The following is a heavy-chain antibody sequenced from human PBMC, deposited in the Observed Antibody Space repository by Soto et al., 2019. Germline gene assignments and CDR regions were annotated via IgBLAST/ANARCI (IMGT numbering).Heavy chain of an antibody. CDR3: AKDPYGDYAPYYYGRDV. V-gene: IGHV3-30*18. CDR1: GFTFSSYG. Sequence: GGSLRLSCAASGFTFSSYGMHWVRQAPGKGLEWVAVISYDGSNKYYADSVKGRFTISRDNSKNTLYLQMNSLRAEDTAVYYCAKDPYGDYAPYYYGRDVWGQGTTVTVSS. CDR2: ISYDGSNK. D-gene: IGHD4-17*01. J-gene: IGHJ6*02.